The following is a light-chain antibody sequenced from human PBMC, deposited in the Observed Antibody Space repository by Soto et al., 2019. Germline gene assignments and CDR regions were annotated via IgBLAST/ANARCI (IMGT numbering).Light chain of an antibody. J-gene: IGLJ2*01. V-gene: IGLV2-23*02. CDR3: CSYAGSVL. CDR1: SSDFGSHNL. CDR2: EVS. Sequence: QSALTQPASVSGSPGQSITISCTGTSSDFGSHNLVSWYQHEPGKAPKFLIYEVSKRPSGISTRFSGSKSGNTASLTISGLQADDEADYYCCSYAGSVLFSGGTQLTVL.